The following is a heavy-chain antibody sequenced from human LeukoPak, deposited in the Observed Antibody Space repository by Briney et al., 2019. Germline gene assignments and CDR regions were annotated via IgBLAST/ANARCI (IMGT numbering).Heavy chain of an antibody. Sequence: GGFLRLSCVASGFDFSHYAMHWVRQAPGKGLEWVSIISFDGNTEYYADSVRGRFTISRDNSRNTVSLQMDGLRAEDTAVYYCARRIAGTGTGGYFEPWGRGTLVSVSS. D-gene: IGHD6-19*01. CDR2: ISFDGNTE. V-gene: IGHV3-30*04. CDR1: GFDFSHYA. J-gene: IGHJ2*01. CDR3: ARRIAGTGTGGYFEP.